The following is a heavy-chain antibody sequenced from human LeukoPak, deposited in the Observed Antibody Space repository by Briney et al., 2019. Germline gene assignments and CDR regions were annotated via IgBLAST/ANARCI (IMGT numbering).Heavy chain of an antibody. CDR3: ARHLRPSVVGASNAFDI. V-gene: IGHV5-51*01. CDR1: GYSFTSCW. Sequence: GESLKISCKGSGYSFTSCWMGWVGQMPGKGLEWMGIIYPGDSDTRYSPSFQGQVTISADKSISTAYLQWSSLKASDTAMYYCARHLRPSVVGASNAFDIWGQGTMVTVSS. J-gene: IGHJ3*02. CDR2: IYPGDSDT. D-gene: IGHD1-26*01.